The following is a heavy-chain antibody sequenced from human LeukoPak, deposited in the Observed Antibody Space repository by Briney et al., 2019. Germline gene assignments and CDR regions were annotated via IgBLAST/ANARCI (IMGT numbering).Heavy chain of an antibody. CDR1: GYTFNSYY. J-gene: IGHJ6*03. V-gene: IGHV1-2*02. Sequence: ASVKVSCKASGYTFNSYYMHWVRQAPGQGLEWMGWINPDSGGTKYAQKFQGRVTMTRDTSVSTAYMELSRLTSDDTAVYYCASGREYCSSTSCWGYYMDVWGKGTTVTISS. CDR3: ASGREYCSSTSCWGYYMDV. CDR2: INPDSGGT. D-gene: IGHD2-2*01.